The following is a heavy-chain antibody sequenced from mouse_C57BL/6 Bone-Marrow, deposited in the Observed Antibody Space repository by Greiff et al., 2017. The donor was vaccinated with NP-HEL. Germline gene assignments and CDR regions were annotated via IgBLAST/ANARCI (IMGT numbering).Heavy chain of an antibody. Sequence: EVMLVESGGGLVQSGRSLRLSCATSGFTFSDFYMEWVRQAPGKGLEWIAASRNKANDYTTEYSASVKGRFIVSRDTSQSILYLQMNALRAEDTAMYYCARDGSSAYWGQGTTLAVSS. CDR3: ARDGSSAY. CDR1: GFTFSDFY. V-gene: IGHV7-1*01. J-gene: IGHJ2*01. D-gene: IGHD1-1*01. CDR2: SRNKANDYTT.